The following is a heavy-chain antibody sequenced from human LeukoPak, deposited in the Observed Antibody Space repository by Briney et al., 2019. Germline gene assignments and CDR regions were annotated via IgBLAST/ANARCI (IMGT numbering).Heavy chain of an antibody. Sequence: PSETLSLTCTVSGGSISSYYWSWIRQPPGKGLEGIGHIYYSGSTHYNPSLKSRVTISVDTSKNQFSLKLSSVTAADTAVYYCARHVGNSGSGSYLTYFDYWGQGTLVTVSS. CDR2: IYYSGST. J-gene: IGHJ4*02. CDR3: ARHVGNSGSGSYLTYFDY. CDR1: GGSISSYY. D-gene: IGHD3-10*01. V-gene: IGHV4-59*08.